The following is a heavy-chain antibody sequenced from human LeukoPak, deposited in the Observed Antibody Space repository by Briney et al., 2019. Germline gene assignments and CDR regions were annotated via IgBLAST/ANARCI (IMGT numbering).Heavy chain of an antibody. J-gene: IGHJ4*02. Sequence: SSYIYYAASVKGRFTISRDNAKNSLYLQMNSLRAEDTAVYYCARTNYYDSSGYHGNPGELDYWGQGTLVTVSS. CDR2: SSYI. V-gene: IGHV3-21*01. D-gene: IGHD3-22*01. CDR3: ARTNYYDSSGYHGNPGELDY.